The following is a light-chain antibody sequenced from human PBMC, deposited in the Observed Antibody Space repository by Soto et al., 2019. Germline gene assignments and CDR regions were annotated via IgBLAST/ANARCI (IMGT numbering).Light chain of an antibody. V-gene: IGLV2-14*01. J-gene: IGLJ1*01. Sequence: QSALTQPASVSGSPGQAITISCTGTSSDVGGYNYVSWYQQHPGKAPKLMLYEVSNRPSGVSNRFSGSKSGNTASLTISGLQAEDEADYYCSSYTSGSTYVFGPGTKVTVL. CDR2: EVS. CDR3: SSYTSGSTYV. CDR1: SSDVGGYNY.